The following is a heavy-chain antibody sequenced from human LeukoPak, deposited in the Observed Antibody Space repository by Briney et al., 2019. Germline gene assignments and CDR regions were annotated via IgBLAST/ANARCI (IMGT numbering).Heavy chain of an antibody. Sequence: GRSLRLPCAASGFTFSSYAIHWVRQAPGKGLEWVADISYDGTSEYYADSVKGRFTTSRDNSKNTLYLQMNSLRAEDTAVYYCARARQNPSGYHPSYFDYWGQGTLVTVSS. CDR1: GFTFSSYA. V-gene: IGHV3-30*04. D-gene: IGHD3-22*01. J-gene: IGHJ4*02. CDR2: ISYDGTSE. CDR3: ARARQNPSGYHPSYFDY.